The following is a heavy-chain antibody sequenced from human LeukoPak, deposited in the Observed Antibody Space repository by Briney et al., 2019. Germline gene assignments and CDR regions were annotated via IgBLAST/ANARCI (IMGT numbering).Heavy chain of an antibody. J-gene: IGHJ4*02. CDR3: ARGVKLLWFGELIGGFDY. D-gene: IGHD3-10*01. Sequence: SETLSLTCTVSGGSISSYYWSWIRQPPGKGLEWIGYIYYSGSTNYNPSLKSRVTISVDTSKNQFSLKLSSVTAADTAVYYCARGVKLLWFGELIGGFDYWGQGTLVTVSS. CDR2: IYYSGST. V-gene: IGHV4-59*01. CDR1: GGSISSYY.